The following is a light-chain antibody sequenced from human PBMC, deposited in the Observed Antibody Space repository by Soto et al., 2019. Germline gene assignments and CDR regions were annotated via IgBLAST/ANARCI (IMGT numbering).Light chain of an antibody. CDR1: QSVSNNY. Sequence: EIVLTQSPGTLSLSPGERATLSCRASQSVSNNYLAWYQQKPGQAPRLLISGASNRATGIPDRFRGSGSGTDFTLTISRLEPEDFAVYYCQQYGSSGTFGQGTKVEIK. CDR3: QQYGSSGT. CDR2: GAS. V-gene: IGKV3-20*01. J-gene: IGKJ1*01.